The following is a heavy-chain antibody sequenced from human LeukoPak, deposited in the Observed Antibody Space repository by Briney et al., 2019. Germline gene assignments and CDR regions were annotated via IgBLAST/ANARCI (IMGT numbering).Heavy chain of an antibody. J-gene: IGHJ4*02. CDR1: GGSFSGYY. CDR3: ARQKNYYDSSGRQFYSFDY. CDR2: INHSGST. Sequence: SSETLSLTCAVYGGSFSGYYWSWIRQPPGKGLEWIGEINHSGSTNYNPSLKSRVTISVDTSKNQFSLKLSSVTAADTAVYYCARQKNYYDSSGRQFYSFDYWGQGTLVTVSS. V-gene: IGHV4-34*01. D-gene: IGHD3-22*01.